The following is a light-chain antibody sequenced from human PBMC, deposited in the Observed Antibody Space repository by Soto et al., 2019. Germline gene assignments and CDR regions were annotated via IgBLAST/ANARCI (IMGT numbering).Light chain of an antibody. CDR2: DAS. CDR1: QSISRW. CDR3: QQSYSTPIT. Sequence: DVQMTQSPSTLAASVGGRRTVTCQASQSISRWLAWYQQKPGKAPKXXSYDASTLESGVPSRFSGRGSGTQFTLTISSLQPDDFETYYCQQSYSTPITFGQGTRLEI. V-gene: IGKV1-5*01. J-gene: IGKJ5*01.